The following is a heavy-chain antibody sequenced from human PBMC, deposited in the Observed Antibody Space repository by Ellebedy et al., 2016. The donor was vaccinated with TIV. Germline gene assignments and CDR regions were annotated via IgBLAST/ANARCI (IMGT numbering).Heavy chain of an antibody. D-gene: IGHD2-21*02. CDR3: ARTDPWQPIDD. CDR1: GDSISSYY. J-gene: IGHJ4*02. Sequence: MPSETLSLTCTVSGDSISSYYWSWIRQPPGKGLEWIGFIYYSGSTNYNPSFKSRVTLSADTSKNQFSLNLRTVTAADTAVYYCARTDPWQPIDDWGQGILVSVSS. CDR2: IYYSGST. V-gene: IGHV4-59*08.